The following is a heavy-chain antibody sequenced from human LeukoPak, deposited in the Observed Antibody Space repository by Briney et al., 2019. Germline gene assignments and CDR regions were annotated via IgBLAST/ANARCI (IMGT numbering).Heavy chain of an antibody. CDR1: GGSISSFY. V-gene: IGHV4-59*01. D-gene: IGHD3-22*01. Sequence: KPSETLSPTCTVSGGSISSFYWSWIRQPPGKGLEWIGYIYYSGITNYNPSLKSRVTISVDTSKNQFPLKLNSVTAADTAVYYCARGSSGYPYYNDYWGQGALVTVSS. J-gene: IGHJ4*02. CDR2: IYYSGIT. CDR3: ARGSSGYPYYNDY.